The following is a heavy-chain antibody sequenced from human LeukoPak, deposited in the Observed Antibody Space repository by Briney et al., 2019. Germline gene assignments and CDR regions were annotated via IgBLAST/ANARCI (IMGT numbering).Heavy chain of an antibody. J-gene: IGHJ4*02. CDR1: GGSISSSSYY. Sequence: TETLSLTCTVSGGSISSSSYYWGWIRQPPGKGLEWIGSIYYSGSTYYNPSLKSRVTISVDTSKNQYSLKLSSVTAADTAVYYCARLSDSRPAVIAAAGHFDYWGQGTRVTVSS. D-gene: IGHD6-13*01. V-gene: IGHV4-39*01. CDR3: ARLSDSRPAVIAAAGHFDY. CDR2: IYYSGST.